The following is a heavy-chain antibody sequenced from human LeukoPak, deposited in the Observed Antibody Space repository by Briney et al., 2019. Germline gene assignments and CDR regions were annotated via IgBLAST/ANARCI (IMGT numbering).Heavy chain of an antibody. J-gene: IGHJ4*02. CDR1: GYTFTSYY. D-gene: IGHD2-21*01. CDR2: INPSGGST. V-gene: IGHV1-46*01. Sequence: ASVKVSCKASGYTFTSYYMHWVRQAPGQGLEWMGIINPSGGSTSYAQKFQGRVTITRDTSASTAYMELSSLRSEDTAVYYCARGQGILWWEVDYWGQGTLVTVSS. CDR3: ARGQGILWWEVDY.